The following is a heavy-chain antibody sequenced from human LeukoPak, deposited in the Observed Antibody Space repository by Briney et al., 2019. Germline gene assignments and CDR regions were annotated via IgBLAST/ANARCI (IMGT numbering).Heavy chain of an antibody. CDR3: ATSYDMGWLIGY. D-gene: IGHD3/OR15-3a*01. J-gene: IGHJ4*02. V-gene: IGHV3-74*01. CDR1: GLTFSSHW. Sequence: GGSLRLSCAASGLTFSSHWMHWVRQAPGKGLVWVSRITNDGSSTTYADSVKGRFTISRDNGKSSLYLQMNSLRAEDTALYYCATSYDMGWLIGYWGQGTLVTVSS. CDR2: ITNDGSST.